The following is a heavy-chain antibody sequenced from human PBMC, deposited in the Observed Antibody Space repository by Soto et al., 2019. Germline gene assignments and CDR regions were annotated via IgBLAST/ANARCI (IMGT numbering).Heavy chain of an antibody. CDR1: GLTFSSYS. V-gene: IGHV3-48*02. D-gene: IGHD6-13*01. J-gene: IGHJ6*02. CDR2: ISSSSSTI. Sequence: GVSLSLSCAASGLTFSSYSMNWVRQAPGEGLEGVSYISSSSSTIYYADSVKGRFTISRDNAKNSLYLQMNSLRDEDTAVYYCARVLQSSCYPRYYYSGMDGWGQGTTVTVS. CDR3: ARVLQSSCYPRYYYSGMDG.